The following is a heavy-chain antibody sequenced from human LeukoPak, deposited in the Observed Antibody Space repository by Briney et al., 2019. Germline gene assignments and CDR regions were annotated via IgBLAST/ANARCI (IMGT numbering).Heavy chain of an antibody. Sequence: SETLSLTCAVYGGSFSGYYWSWIRQPPGKGLAWIGEINHSGSTNYNPSLKSRVTISVDTSKNQFSLKLSSVTAADTAVYYCARARDYWGQGTLVTVSS. CDR1: GGSFSGYY. CDR3: ARARDY. J-gene: IGHJ4*02. V-gene: IGHV4-34*01. CDR2: INHSGST.